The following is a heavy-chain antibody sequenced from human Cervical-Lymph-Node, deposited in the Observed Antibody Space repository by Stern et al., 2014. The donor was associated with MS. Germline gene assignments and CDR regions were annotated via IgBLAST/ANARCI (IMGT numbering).Heavy chain of an antibody. D-gene: IGHD3-22*01. CDR3: ARSRLTDYDSSGFDY. Sequence: VHLVESGGGVVQPGRSLRLSCVASGFSFSRYGMHWVRQAPDRGLEGVAVIWYDETDNYYADSVKGRFTISRDDSKNTMYLQMNNVRVEDTAVYFCARSRLTDYDSSGFDYWGQGTLVTVSS. J-gene: IGHJ4*02. CDR2: IWYDETDN. CDR1: GFSFSRYG. V-gene: IGHV3-33*01.